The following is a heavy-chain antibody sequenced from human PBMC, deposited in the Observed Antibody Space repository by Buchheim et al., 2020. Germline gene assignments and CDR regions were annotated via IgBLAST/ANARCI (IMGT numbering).Heavy chain of an antibody. Sequence: EVQLLESGGGLVQSGGSQRLSCAASGFTFSKYAMTWVRQAPGTGLEWVSTISGSGDRTYYTDSVKGRFTISRDKSKNTLYLQMNSLRAEDTALFYCAKDLDDILTGASDYWGHGTL. CDR3: AKDLDDILTGASDY. CDR1: GFTFSKYA. CDR2: ISGSGDRT. D-gene: IGHD3-9*01. J-gene: IGHJ4*01. V-gene: IGHV3-23*01.